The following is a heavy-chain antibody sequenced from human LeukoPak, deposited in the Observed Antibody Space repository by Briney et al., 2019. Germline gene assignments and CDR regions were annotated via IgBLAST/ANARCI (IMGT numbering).Heavy chain of an antibody. J-gene: IGHJ4*02. D-gene: IGHD5-18*01. CDR3: ARDSSDTAIPDY. V-gene: IGHV4-4*07. Sequence: ETLSLACTVSGGSISSYNWSWIRQPAGKGLEWIGSIYYSGSTYYNPSLKSRVTISVDTSKNQFSLKLSSVTAADTAVYYCARDSSDTAIPDYWGQGTLVTVSS. CDR2: IYYSGST. CDR1: GGSISSYN.